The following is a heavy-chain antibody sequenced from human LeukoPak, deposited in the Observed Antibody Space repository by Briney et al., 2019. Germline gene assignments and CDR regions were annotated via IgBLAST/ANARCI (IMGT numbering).Heavy chain of an antibody. CDR3: ARETVVPADAFDI. D-gene: IGHD2-2*01. CDR1: GGSITSGNYY. Sequence: SETLSLTCTVSGGSITSGNYYWGWIRQPAGKGLEWIGRIYSSGSTDYNPSLKSRLTMSVDTSKNQFSLRLTSVTAADTAVYYCARETVVPADAFDIWGQGTMVTVSS. J-gene: IGHJ3*02. V-gene: IGHV4-61*02. CDR2: IYSSGST.